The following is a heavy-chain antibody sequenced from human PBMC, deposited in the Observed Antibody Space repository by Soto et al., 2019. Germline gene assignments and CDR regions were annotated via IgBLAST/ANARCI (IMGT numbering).Heavy chain of an antibody. CDR1: GGTFSSYT. CDR3: ARGGGYCGGDCFDY. CDR2: IIPILGIA. V-gene: IGHV1-69*02. J-gene: IGHJ4*02. D-gene: IGHD2-21*01. Sequence: QVQLVQSGAEVKKPGSSVKVSCKASGGTFSSYTISWVRQAPGQGLEWMGRIIPILGIANYAQKFQGRVTITADKSTSTAYMELSSLRSEDTAVYYCARGGGYCGGDCFDYWGQGTLVTVSS.